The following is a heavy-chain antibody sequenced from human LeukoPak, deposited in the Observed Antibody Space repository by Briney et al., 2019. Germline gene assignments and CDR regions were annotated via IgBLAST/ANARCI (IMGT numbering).Heavy chain of an antibody. D-gene: IGHD3-9*01. Sequence: SETLSLTCAVYGGSFSGYYWSWIRQPPGKGLEWIGEINHSGSTNYNPSLKSRVTISVDTSKKQFSLKLSSVTAADTAVYYCARVSRDYDILTGYYNLLLAFDIWGQGTMVTVSS. V-gene: IGHV4-34*01. CDR2: INHSGST. CDR1: GGSFSGYY. CDR3: ARVSRDYDILTGYYNLLLAFDI. J-gene: IGHJ3*02.